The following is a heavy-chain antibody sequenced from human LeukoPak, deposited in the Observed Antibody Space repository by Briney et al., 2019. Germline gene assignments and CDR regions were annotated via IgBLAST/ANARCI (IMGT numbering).Heavy chain of an antibody. V-gene: IGHV3-48*03. CDR1: GFTFSSYE. Sequence: GGSLRLFCAASGFTFSSYEMNWVRQAPGKGLEWVSYISSSGSTIYYADSVKGRFTISRDNAKNSLYLQMNSLRAEDTAVYYCARLEVITSIDYWGQGTLVTVSS. J-gene: IGHJ4*02. CDR3: ARLEVITSIDY. CDR2: ISSSGSTI. D-gene: IGHD3-22*01.